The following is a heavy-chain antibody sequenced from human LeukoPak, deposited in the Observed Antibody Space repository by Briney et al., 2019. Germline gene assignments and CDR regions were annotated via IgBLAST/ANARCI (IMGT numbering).Heavy chain of an antibody. CDR3: AKAPNEYYFDS. J-gene: IGHJ4*02. CDR2: ISGSGGST. CDR1: GFTFSTYA. D-gene: IGHD2-8*01. Sequence: PGGSLRLSCAASGFTFSTYAMSWVRQAPGKGLEWVSGISGSGGSTYYADSVKGRFTISRDNSKNTLYLQMNSLRAEDTAIYYCAKAPNEYYFDSWGQGTLVTVSS. V-gene: IGHV3-23*01.